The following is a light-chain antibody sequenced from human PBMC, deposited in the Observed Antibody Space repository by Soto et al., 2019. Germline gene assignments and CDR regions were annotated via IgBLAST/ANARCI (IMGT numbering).Light chain of an antibody. Sequence: DIQMTQSPSSLSASVGDRVTITCQASHDISDRLNWYQQKAGKAPQLLIYDVSNLETGVPSRFSGGGSGTHFTLTITSLQPEDFATYYCQQYENLPYTFGQGTKLEIK. J-gene: IGKJ2*01. CDR3: QQYENLPYT. V-gene: IGKV1-33*01. CDR1: HDISDR. CDR2: DVS.